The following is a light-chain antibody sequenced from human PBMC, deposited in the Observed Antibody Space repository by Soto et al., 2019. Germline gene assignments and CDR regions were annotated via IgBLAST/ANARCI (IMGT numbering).Light chain of an antibody. V-gene: IGKV3-20*01. CDR2: SAS. CDR3: QQFGGSPPMYT. CDR1: QSVSTTY. J-gene: IGKJ2*01. Sequence: EIVLTQSPGTLSLSPDERATLSCRASQSVSTTYLAWYQQKPGQAPRLLIYSASRRATGIPDRFSGSGSGTDFTLTISRLEPEDFAVYYCQQFGGSPPMYTFGQGTKLEIK.